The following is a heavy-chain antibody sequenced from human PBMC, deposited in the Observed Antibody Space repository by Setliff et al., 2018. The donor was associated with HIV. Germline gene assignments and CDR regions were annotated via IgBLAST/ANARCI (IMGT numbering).Heavy chain of an antibody. CDR2: INPNSGNT. CDR3: ARKYTGGPLDY. J-gene: IGHJ4*02. V-gene: IGHV1-46*01. D-gene: IGHD6-19*01. CDR1: GYIFTSQY. Sequence: ASVKVSCKTSGYIFTSQYVHWVRQAPGQGLEWVGLINPNSGNTRYAQTFQDRVAMTRDTSTSTVYLELSRLRLDDTAMYYCARKYTGGPLDYWGQGTLVTAPQ.